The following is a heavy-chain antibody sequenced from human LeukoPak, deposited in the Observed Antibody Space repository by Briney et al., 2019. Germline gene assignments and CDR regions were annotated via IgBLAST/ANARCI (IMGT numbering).Heavy chain of an antibody. CDR2: IIPICGTA. V-gene: IGHV1-69*13. D-gene: IGHD1-26*01. Sequence: SVTVSCKASGGTFSRYAISWVRQAPGQGLEWMGGIIPICGTANYAQKFQGRVTITAEESTSTAYMELSSLRSEDTAVYYCARGLGRDPPDYWGQGTLVTVSS. CDR1: GGTFSRYA. CDR3: ARGLGRDPPDY. J-gene: IGHJ4*02.